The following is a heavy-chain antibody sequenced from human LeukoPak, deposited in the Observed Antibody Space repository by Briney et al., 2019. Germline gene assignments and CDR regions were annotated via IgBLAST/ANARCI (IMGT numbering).Heavy chain of an antibody. V-gene: IGHV3-7*01. CDR3: ARDDCSSISCYHNWYDP. Sequence: GGSLRLSCAASGFTFSSYWMSWVRQAPGKGLEWVANIKQDGSEKYYVDSVKGRFTISRDNAKNSLYLQMDSLRAEDTAVYYCARDDCSSISCYHNWYDPWGQGTLVTVSS. CDR1: GFTFSSYW. J-gene: IGHJ5*02. D-gene: IGHD2-2*01. CDR2: IKQDGSEK.